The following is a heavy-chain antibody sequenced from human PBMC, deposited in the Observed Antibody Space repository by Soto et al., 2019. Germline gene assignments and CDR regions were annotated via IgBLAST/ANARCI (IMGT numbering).Heavy chain of an antibody. CDR2: MNPNSGST. V-gene: IGHV1-8*01. CDR1: GYTFTSYD. J-gene: IGHJ6*02. CDR3: ARGQEVATNYYYYGMDV. D-gene: IGHD5-12*01. Sequence: ASGKVSCKASGYTFTSYDINWVRQATGQGLEWMGWMNPNSGSTGYAQKFQGRVTMTRNTSISTAYMELSSLRSEDTAVYYCARGQEVATNYYYYGMDVWGQGTTVTVSS.